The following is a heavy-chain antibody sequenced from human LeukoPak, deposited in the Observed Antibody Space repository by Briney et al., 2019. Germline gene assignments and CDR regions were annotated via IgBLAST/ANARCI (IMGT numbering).Heavy chain of an antibody. CDR2: MSYSGST. J-gene: IGHJ4*02. D-gene: IGHD3-16*01. Sequence: SETRSLTCSVSGGSLSAYYWSWIRQPPGKGLEYIGYMSYSGSTNCNPSVKSRVTISIDASRNQFSLKLSSVTAADTAVYYCARMINGDYFDYWGQGTLVTVSS. CDR3: ARMINGDYFDY. V-gene: IGHV4-59*01. CDR1: GGSLSAYY.